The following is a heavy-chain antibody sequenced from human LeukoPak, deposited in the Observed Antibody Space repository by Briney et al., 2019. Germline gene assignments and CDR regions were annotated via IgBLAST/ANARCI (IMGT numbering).Heavy chain of an antibody. CDR3: AREAYSYGFRGAFDI. J-gene: IGHJ3*02. CDR1: GFTVSSNY. Sequence: GGSLRLSCAASGFTVSSNYMSWVRQAPGKGLERVSVIYSGGSTYYADSVKGRFTISRDNSKNTLYLQMNSLRAEDTAVYYCAREAYSYGFRGAFDIWGQGTMVTVSS. D-gene: IGHD5-18*01. V-gene: IGHV3-66*01. CDR2: IYSGGST.